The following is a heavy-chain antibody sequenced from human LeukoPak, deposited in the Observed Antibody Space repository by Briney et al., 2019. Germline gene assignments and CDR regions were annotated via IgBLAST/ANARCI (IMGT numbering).Heavy chain of an antibody. Sequence: SETVSLMCTVSAGSICSYYWGWVRQPPGGGRVCIVYIYYSGSSNYNPSHKRRLTISVDTSKKQLSLKLRSVTAADTAVYYCARRGSGSYSPFDYWGQGTLVTVSS. CDR1: AGSICSYY. V-gene: IGHV4-59*08. J-gene: IGHJ4*02. D-gene: IGHD3-10*01. CDR2: IYYSGSS. CDR3: ARRGSGSYSPFDY.